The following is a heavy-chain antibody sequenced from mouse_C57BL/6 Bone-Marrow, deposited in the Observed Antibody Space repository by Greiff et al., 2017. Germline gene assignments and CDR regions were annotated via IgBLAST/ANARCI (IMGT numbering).Heavy chain of an antibody. J-gene: IGHJ4*01. V-gene: IGHV1-63*01. D-gene: IGHD2-12*01. CDR3: ARLRRRYYYAMDY. CDR2: IYPGGGYT. CDR1: GYTFTNYW. Sequence: LQESGAELVRPGTSVKMSCKASGYTFTNYWIGWAKQRPGHGLEWIGDIYPGGGYTNYNEKFKGKATLTADKSSSTAYMQFSSLTSEDSAIYYCARLRRRYYYAMDYWGQGTSVTVSS.